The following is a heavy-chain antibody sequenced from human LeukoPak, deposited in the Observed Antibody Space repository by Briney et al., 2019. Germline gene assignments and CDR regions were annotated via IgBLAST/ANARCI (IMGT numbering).Heavy chain of an antibody. CDR2: ISWNSGSI. V-gene: IGHV3-9*01. D-gene: IGHD4-17*01. J-gene: IGHJ4*02. Sequence: SLRLSCVASGFSFEDYAMHWVRLAPGKGLEWVSGISWNSGSIGYVDSVKGRFTISRDNAKNTLYLQMNSLRAEDTAVYYCARGGFTVTTLAYWGQGTLVTVSS. CDR3: ARGGFTVTTLAY. CDR1: GFSFEDYA.